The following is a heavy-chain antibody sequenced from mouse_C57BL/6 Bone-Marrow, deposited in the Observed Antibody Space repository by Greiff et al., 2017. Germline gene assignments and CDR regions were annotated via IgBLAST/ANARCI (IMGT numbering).Heavy chain of an antibody. CDR1: GYTFTDYY. V-gene: IGHV1-19*01. J-gene: IGHJ2*01. Sequence: EVQLQQSGPVLVKPGASVKMSCKASGYTFTDYYMNWVKQSHGKSLEWIGVINPYNGGTSYNQKFKGKATLTVDKSSSTAYMELNSLTSVDAAVYSCARDYYGILDYWGQGTTLTVSS. CDR2: INPYNGGT. D-gene: IGHD1-1*01. CDR3: ARDYYGILDY.